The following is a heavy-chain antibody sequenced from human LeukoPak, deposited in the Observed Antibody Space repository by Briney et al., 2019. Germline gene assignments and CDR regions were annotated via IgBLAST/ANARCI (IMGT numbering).Heavy chain of an antibody. CDR1: GFIFSNYD. CDR2: ITGSSRTK. V-gene: IGHV3-48*01. D-gene: IGHD6-19*01. Sequence: GGSLRLSCVASGFIFSNYDVNWVRQAPGKGLEWVSYITGSSRTKSYADSVKGRFTISRDNAENSVYLQMNSLRAEDTAVYYCARPTSSGWYSHWGQGTMVTVSS. CDR3: ARPTSSGWYSH. J-gene: IGHJ3*01.